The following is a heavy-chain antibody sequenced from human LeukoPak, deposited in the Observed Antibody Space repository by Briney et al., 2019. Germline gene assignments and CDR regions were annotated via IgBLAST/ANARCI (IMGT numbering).Heavy chain of an antibody. J-gene: IGHJ4*02. CDR3: ARARLDSSGYSFDY. CDR2: IYYSGNT. CDR1: GDSLRTNS. V-gene: IGHV4-59*01. D-gene: IGHD3-22*01. Sequence: SETLSLTCTVSGDSLRTNSWSWIRQPPGKGLQWMGYIYYSGNTNSNPSLKSRVTISVDTSKAHFSLKLPSVTAADTAVYYCARARLDSSGYSFDYWGQGTLVTVSS.